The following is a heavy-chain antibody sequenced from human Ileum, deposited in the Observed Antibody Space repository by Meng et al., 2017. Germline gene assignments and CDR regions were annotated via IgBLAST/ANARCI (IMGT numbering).Heavy chain of an antibody. Sequence: ETLSLTCAASGFTVSSNYMSWVRQAPGKGLEWVSVIYNGGTTYYADSVKGRFTSSRDNSKNTLYLQMNSLRAEDTAVYYCAGSKDWGWNCYYDLCGRASL. V-gene: IGHV3-53*01. CDR3: AGSKDWGWNCYYDL. J-gene: IGHJ2*01. CDR1: GFTVSSNY. CDR2: IYNGGTT. D-gene: IGHD7-27*01.